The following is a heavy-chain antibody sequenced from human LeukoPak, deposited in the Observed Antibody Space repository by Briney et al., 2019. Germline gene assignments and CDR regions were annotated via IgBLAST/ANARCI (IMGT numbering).Heavy chain of an antibody. CDR1: GGSISSGSYK. V-gene: IGHV4-61*02. Sequence: SQTLSLTCTVSGGSISSGSYKWSWIRQPAGKGLEWIGRIYTRGRTNYNPSLKSRVTISVDTSKNQFSLKLRSVTAADTAVYYCARHRLHRVYYDSSGYYHDGFDIWGQGTMVTVSS. D-gene: IGHD3-22*01. CDR2: IYTRGRT. J-gene: IGHJ3*02. CDR3: ARHRLHRVYYDSSGYYHDGFDI.